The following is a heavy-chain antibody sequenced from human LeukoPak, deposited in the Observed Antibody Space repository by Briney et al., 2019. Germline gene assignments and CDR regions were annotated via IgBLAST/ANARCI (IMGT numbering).Heavy chain of an antibody. J-gene: IGHJ4*02. Sequence: GGSLRLSCAASGFAFSSYAMSWVRQAPGKGLEWVSAISGSGGSTYYADSVKGRFTISRDSSKNTLYLQMNSLRVEDMAVYYCARDSPVLTYWGQGTLVTVSS. CDR3: ARDSPVLTY. D-gene: IGHD1-20*01. V-gene: IGHV3-23*01. CDR2: ISGSGGST. CDR1: GFAFSSYA.